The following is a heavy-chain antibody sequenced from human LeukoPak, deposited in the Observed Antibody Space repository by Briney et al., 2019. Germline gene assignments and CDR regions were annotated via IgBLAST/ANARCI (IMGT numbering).Heavy chain of an antibody. CDR3: AREYYDFWSGKPTYFDY. J-gene: IGHJ4*02. D-gene: IGHD3-3*01. Sequence: PSETLSLTCTVSGGSISSGSYYWSWIRQPAGKGLEWIVRIYTSGSTNYNPSLKSRVTISVATSKNQFSLKLSSVTAADTAVYYCAREYYDFWSGKPTYFDYWGQGTLVTVSS. V-gene: IGHV4-61*02. CDR2: IYTSGST. CDR1: GGSISSGSYY.